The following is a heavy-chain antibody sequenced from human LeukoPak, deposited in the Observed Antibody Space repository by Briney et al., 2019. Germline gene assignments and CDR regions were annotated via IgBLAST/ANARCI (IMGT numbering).Heavy chain of an antibody. V-gene: IGHV4-39*01. Sequence: SETLSLTCTVSGGSINSPNSYWGWIRQPPGKGLEWIGSIFHDGTTYYSPSLKSRVTVSVDTSLNQFSLSLMSMTTADTAVYYCARGVVAGTTVDFWGQGNLVTVSS. CDR1: GGSINSPNSY. CDR3: ARGVVAGTTVDF. D-gene: IGHD1-1*01. J-gene: IGHJ4*02. CDR2: IFHDGTT.